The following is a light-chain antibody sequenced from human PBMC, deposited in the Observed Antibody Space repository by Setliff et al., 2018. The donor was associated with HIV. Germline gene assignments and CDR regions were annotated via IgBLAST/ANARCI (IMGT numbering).Light chain of an antibody. CDR3: CSNTGSNTYV. CDR2: QAT. V-gene: IGLV2-23*01. J-gene: IGLJ1*01. CDR1: SRDVGRYDL. Sequence: QAALAQPASVSGSPGQSITISCTGTSRDVGRYDLVSWYQQHPGKAPKLIIYQATKRPSGVSNRFSGSKSGNTASLTISGLQAEDEADYYCCSNTGSNTYVFGTGTKVTVL.